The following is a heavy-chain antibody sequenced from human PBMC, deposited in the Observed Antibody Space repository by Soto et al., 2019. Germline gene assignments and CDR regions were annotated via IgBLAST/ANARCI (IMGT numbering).Heavy chain of an antibody. J-gene: IGHJ6*03. V-gene: IGHV4-39*01. CDR2: IYYSGST. CDR1: GGSISSSSYY. CDR3: ARHPKRLLWFGETPYYYYMDV. Sequence: SETLSLTCTVSGGSISSSSYYWGWIRQPPGKGLEWIGSIYYSGSTYYNPSLKSRVTISVDTSKNQFSLKLSSVTAADTAVYYCARHPKRLLWFGETPYYYYMDVWGKGTTVTVSS. D-gene: IGHD3-10*01.